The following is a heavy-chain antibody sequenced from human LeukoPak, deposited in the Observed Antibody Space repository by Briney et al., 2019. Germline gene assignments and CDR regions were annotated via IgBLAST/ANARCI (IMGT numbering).Heavy chain of an antibody. D-gene: IGHD4-17*01. CDR1: GGSISSGGYS. CDR2: IYHSGST. J-gene: IGHJ4*02. V-gene: IGHV4-30-2*01. CDR3: ARDRGIGDYAIDY. Sequence: SQTLSLTCAVSGGSISSGGYSWSWIRQPPGKGLEWIGYIYHSGSTYYNPSLKSRVTISVDRSKNQFSLKLSSVTAADTVVYYCARDRGIGDYAIDYWGQGTLVTVSS.